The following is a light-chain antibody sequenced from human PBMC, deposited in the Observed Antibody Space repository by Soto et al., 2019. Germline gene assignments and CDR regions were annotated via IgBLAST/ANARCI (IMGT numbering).Light chain of an antibody. Sequence: QLVLTQPPSASGTPGQRVTISCSGSSSNIGSNYVYWYQQVPGTTSKLLIYKNNQRPSGVPERFSGSKSGTSASLAISGLRSEDEADYYCAVWDDSLSGREVFGGGTQLTVL. CDR1: SSNIGSNY. V-gene: IGLV1-47*01. J-gene: IGLJ2*01. CDR3: AVWDDSLSGREV. CDR2: KNN.